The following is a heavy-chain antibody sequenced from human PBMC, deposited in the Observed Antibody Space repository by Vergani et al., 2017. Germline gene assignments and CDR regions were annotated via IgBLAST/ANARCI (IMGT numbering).Heavy chain of an antibody. Sequence: QLQLQESDPGLVTPSETLSLTCTVSGGSIRSTFYYWGWIRQPPGKGLEWIGTIYYSGSTYYNPSLKSRVTISVDTSKNQFSLKLNSVTAADTAVYYCARGETRTDWFDPWGQGTLVTVSS. CDR1: GGSIRSTFYY. V-gene: IGHV4-39*01. CDR3: ARGETRTDWFDP. D-gene: IGHD3/OR15-3a*01. CDR2: IYYSGST. J-gene: IGHJ5*02.